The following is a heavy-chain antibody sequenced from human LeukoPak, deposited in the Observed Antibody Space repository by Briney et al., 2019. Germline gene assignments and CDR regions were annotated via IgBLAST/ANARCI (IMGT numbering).Heavy chain of an antibody. CDR1: WFTFCSYA. V-gene: IGHV3-23*01. CDR3: AKDYPDIVVVVAAPMDV. Sequence: WGALRLSCAASWFTFCSYAMSWGRPAPGKGLEWVSAISGSGGSTYYADSVKGRFTISRDNSKNTLYLQMNSLRAEDTAVYYCAKDYPDIVVVVAAPMDVWGQGTTVTVSS. CDR2: ISGSGGST. J-gene: IGHJ6*02. D-gene: IGHD2-15*01.